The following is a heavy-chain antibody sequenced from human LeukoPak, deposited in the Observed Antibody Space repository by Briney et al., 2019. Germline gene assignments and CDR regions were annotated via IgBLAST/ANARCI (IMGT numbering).Heavy chain of an antibody. CDR3: ARGRIYYDSTGYYV. J-gene: IGHJ4*02. D-gene: IGHD3-22*01. V-gene: IGHV4-59*01. CDR2: IYYSGST. Sequence: SETLSLTCTVSGGSISSYYWSWIRQPPGKGLEWIGHIYYSGSTSYNPSLKSRVTISVDTSKNQFSLKLTSVTAADTAVYYCARGRIYYDSTGYYVWGQGTLVTVSS. CDR1: GGSISSYY.